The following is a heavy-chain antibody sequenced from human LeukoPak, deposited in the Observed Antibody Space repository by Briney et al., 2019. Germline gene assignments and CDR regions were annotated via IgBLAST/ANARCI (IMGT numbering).Heavy chain of an antibody. Sequence: GASVKVSCKASGGTFSSYAISWVRQAPGQGLEWMGGILPIFGTANYAQKFQGRVTITPDESTSTAYMDLSSLRSDNRAVYYCARSRGLGIAVVTSRGGIYYFDYWGQGTLVTVSS. D-gene: IGHD6-19*01. J-gene: IGHJ4*02. CDR3: ARSRGLGIAVVTSRGGIYYFDY. CDR1: GGTFSSYA. V-gene: IGHV1-69*13. CDR2: ILPIFGTA.